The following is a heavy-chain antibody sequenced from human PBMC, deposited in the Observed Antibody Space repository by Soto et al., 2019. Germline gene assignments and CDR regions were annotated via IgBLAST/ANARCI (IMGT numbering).Heavy chain of an antibody. D-gene: IGHD6-6*01. Sequence: PSETLSLTCAVYGGSFSGYYWSWIRQPPGKGLEWIGEINHSGSTNYNPSLKSRVTISVDTSKNQFSLKLSSVTAADTDVYYCARGTQSYSSLGIDYWGQGTLVTVSS. CDR2: INHSGST. CDR3: ARGTQSYSSLGIDY. J-gene: IGHJ4*02. CDR1: GGSFSGYY. V-gene: IGHV4-34*01.